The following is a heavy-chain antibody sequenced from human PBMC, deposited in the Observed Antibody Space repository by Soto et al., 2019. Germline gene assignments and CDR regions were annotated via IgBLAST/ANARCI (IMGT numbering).Heavy chain of an antibody. V-gene: IGHV4-39*01. D-gene: IGHD3-22*01. Sequence: QLLLQESGPGLVKPSETLSLTCTVSGGSILDSTYYWAWIRQSPGKGLEWIGTIFDSGGTFYTPSLKSRVTMSVDTSNNQFSLKLSSVTAADTAVYYCARQASGYYYGGFDPWGQGTLVTVSS. J-gene: IGHJ5*02. CDR2: IFDSGGT. CDR3: ARQASGYYYGGFDP. CDR1: GGSILDSTYY.